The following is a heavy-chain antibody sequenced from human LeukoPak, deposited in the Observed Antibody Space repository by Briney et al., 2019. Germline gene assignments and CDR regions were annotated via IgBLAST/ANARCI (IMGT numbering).Heavy chain of an antibody. D-gene: IGHD3-22*01. CDR3: ARGLYYYDSSGYYSASLDY. CDR1: GGSFSGYY. CDR2: INHSGST. V-gene: IGHV4-34*01. J-gene: IGHJ4*02. Sequence: SETLSLTCAVYGGSFSGYYWSWIRQPPGKELEWIGEINHSGSTNYNPSLKSRVTISVDTSKNQFSLKLSSVTAADTAVHYCARGLYYYDSSGYYSASLDYWGQGTLVTVSS.